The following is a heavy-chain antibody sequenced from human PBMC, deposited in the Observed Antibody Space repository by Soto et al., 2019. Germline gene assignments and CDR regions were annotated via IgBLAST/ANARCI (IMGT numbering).Heavy chain of an antibody. Sequence: SETLSLTCTVSGGTISSGDYYWSWIRQPPGKGLEWIGYIYYSGSTYYNPSLKSRVTISVDTSKNQFSLKLSSVTAADTAVYYCARARGARYFDYWGQGTLVTVSS. V-gene: IGHV4-30-4*01. D-gene: IGHD2-15*01. CDR1: GGTISSGDYY. CDR3: ARARGARYFDY. CDR2: IYYSGST. J-gene: IGHJ4*02.